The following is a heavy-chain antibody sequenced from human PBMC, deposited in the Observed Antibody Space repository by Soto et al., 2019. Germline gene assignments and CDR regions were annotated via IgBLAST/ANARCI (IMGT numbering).Heavy chain of an antibody. J-gene: IGHJ6*02. V-gene: IGHV4-59*01. CDR1: GRRLSRSH. CDR2: IYHSGST. CDR3: ARAAVFAVAGYYYYYGMDG. Sequence: PSVTRSLPCTARGRRLSRSHWGWRRRPQRNGLDGIGYIYHSGSTNDNPALKCRLTISVDTSKNQFSLNLSSVTAADTAVYYCARAAVFAVAGYYYYYGMDGWGQGTTVT. D-gene: IGHD6-19*01.